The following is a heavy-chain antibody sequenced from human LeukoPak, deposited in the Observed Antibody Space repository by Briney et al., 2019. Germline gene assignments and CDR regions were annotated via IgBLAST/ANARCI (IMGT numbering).Heavy chain of an antibody. J-gene: IGHJ4*02. CDR1: GGSISSGGYY. V-gene: IGHV4-31*03. Sequence: PSETLSLTCTVSGGSISSGGYYWSWIRQHPGKGLEWIGYIYYSGSTYYNPSLKSRLTISVDTSRDQFSLKLSSVTAADTAVYYCARLRGYYFDSWGQGTLVTVSS. CDR2: IYYSGST. CDR3: ARLRGYYFDS. D-gene: IGHD5-12*01.